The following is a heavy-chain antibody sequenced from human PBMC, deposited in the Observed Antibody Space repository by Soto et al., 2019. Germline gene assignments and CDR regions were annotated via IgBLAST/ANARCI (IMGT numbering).Heavy chain of an antibody. Sequence: PGGWRRPSCAASGCTFSSYAMHWVRQAPGKGLEWVAVISYDGSNKYYADSVKGRFTISRDNSKNTLYLQMNSLRAEDTAVSYCARDMLGITGTIDYWGQGTLVTVSS. V-gene: IGHV3-30-3*01. CDR2: ISYDGSNK. CDR1: GCTFSSYA. D-gene: IGHD1-7*01. CDR3: ARDMLGITGTIDY. J-gene: IGHJ4*02.